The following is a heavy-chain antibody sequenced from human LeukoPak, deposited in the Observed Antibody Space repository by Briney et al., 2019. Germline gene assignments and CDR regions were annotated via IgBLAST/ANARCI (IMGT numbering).Heavy chain of an antibody. CDR2: ISYDGSNK. CDR3: AKDMGVWCSSTSCDAFDI. J-gene: IGHJ3*02. V-gene: IGHV3-30*18. CDR1: GFTFSSYG. Sequence: GGSLRLSCAASGFTFSSYGMHWVRQAPGKGLEWVAVISYDGSNKYYADSVKGRFTISRDNSKNTLYLQMNGLRAEDTAVYYCAKDMGVWCSSTSCDAFDIWGQGTMVTVSS. D-gene: IGHD2-2*01.